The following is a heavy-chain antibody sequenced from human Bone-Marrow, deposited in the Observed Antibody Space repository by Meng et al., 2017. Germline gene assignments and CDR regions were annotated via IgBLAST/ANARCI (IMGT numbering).Heavy chain of an antibody. Sequence: GESLKISCKGSGYSFTSYWIGWVRQMPGKGLEWMGIIYPGDSDTRYSTSFQGQFTISADKSISTAYLQWSSLKASDTAMYYCARPQGYSSSWGSSAFDIWGQGTMVTVSS. V-gene: IGHV5-51*01. CDR2: IYPGDSDT. CDR3: ARPQGYSSSWGSSAFDI. D-gene: IGHD6-13*01. CDR1: GYSFTSYW. J-gene: IGHJ3*02.